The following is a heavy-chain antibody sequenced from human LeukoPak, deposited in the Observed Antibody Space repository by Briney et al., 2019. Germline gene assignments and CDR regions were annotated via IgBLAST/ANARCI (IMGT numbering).Heavy chain of an antibody. CDR3: ARGVEPLAANTLAY. CDR1: GFTVITND. D-gene: IGHD1-14*01. V-gene: IGHV3-53*01. Sequence: GGPLRLSCAASGFTVITNDMTWVRQAPGKGREGGSVLYGDGNTKYADSVQGRFTISRDNSKNTLYLEMNSLSPDDTAVYYCARGVEPLAANTLAYWGQGTLVTVSS. CDR2: LYGDGNT. J-gene: IGHJ4*02.